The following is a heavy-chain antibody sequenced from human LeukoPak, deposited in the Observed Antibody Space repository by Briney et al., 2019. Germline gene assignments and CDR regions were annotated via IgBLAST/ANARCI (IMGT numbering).Heavy chain of an antibody. J-gene: IGHJ6*04. CDR1: GFTFTDYW. CDR2: INRDGSEK. Sequence: GGSLRLSCAASGFTFTDYWMTWVRQAPGKGLEWVANINRDGSEKYYVDPVKGRFTISRDNAKNSLYLQMNSLRAEDTAVFYCARGRGVGVWGKGTTVTVSS. D-gene: IGHD5-12*01. CDR3: ARGRGVGV. V-gene: IGHV3-7*01.